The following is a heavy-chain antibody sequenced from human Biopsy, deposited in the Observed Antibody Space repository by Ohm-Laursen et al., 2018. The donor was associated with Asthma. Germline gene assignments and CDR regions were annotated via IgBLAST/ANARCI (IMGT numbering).Heavy chain of an antibody. V-gene: IGHV4-31*02. CDR1: GDSITSGGCC. CDR2: IHHSGTS. D-gene: IGHD3-22*01. CDR3: ARIPRRSGSYFVDY. J-gene: IGHJ4*02. Sequence: PSETLSLTWTVSGDSITSGGCCWNWIRQHPGKGLEWIGYIHHSGTSYFNPSLKSRVSFSQDTSKNQFSLRLSSVTAADTAMYYCARIPRRSGSYFVDYWGQGTLVTVSS.